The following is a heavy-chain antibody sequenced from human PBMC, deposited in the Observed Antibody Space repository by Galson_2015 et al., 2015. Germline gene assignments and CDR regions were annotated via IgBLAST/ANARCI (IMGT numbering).Heavy chain of an antibody. V-gene: IGHV3-7*01. CDR1: EFTFSIYW. CDR2: IKEDGSEK. D-gene: IGHD6-6*01. J-gene: IGHJ4*02. CDR3: ARVGGDIAARTWGYFDY. Sequence: SLRLSCAASEFTFSIYWMSWVRQAPGKGLEWVANIKEDGSEKYYVDSVKGRFSISRDNAKNSLYLQMNSLRAEDTAVYYCARVGGDIAARTWGYFDYWGQGTLVTVSS.